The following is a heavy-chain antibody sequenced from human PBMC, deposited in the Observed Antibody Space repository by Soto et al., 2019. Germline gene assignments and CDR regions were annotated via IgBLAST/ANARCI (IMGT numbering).Heavy chain of an antibody. CDR3: VNGDYY. V-gene: IGHV3-48*01. Sequence: EEPLVESGGGLVQPGGSLRLSCAASGFTFSNHVMNWVRQAPGRGLEWVSSINRDSNTFYADSVKGRFTISRDNAKDSLYLQMNSLRADDTAVYYCVNGDYYVGQGTLVTVSS. J-gene: IGHJ4*02. D-gene: IGHD4-17*01. CDR2: INRDSNT. CDR1: GFTFSNHV.